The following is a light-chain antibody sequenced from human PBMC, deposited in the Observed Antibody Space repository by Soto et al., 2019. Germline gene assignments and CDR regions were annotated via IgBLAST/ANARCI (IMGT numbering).Light chain of an antibody. CDR2: TNN. CDR3: AAWDVSLNGVV. Sequence: QSVLTQPPSASGTPGQRVIISCSGGISNIGSNTVNWYQQLPGAAPKLLISTNNLRPSGVPDRFSGAKSGTSASLAISGLQSEDEDNYYCAAWDVSLNGVVFGGGTK. CDR1: ISNIGSNT. J-gene: IGLJ2*01. V-gene: IGLV1-44*01.